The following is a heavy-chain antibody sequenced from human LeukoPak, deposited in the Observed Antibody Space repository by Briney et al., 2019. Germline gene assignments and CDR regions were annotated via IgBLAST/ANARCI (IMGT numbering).Heavy chain of an antibody. Sequence: ASVEVSCKASGYTFTSYGTSWVRQAPGQGLEWMGWISAYNGNTNYAQKLQGRVTMTTDTSTSTAYMELRSLRSDDTAVYYCARDLSQGECVYWGQGTLVTVSS. J-gene: IGHJ4*02. D-gene: IGHD2/OR15-2a*01. CDR2: ISAYNGNT. V-gene: IGHV1-18*01. CDR3: ARDLSQGECVY. CDR1: GYTFTSYG.